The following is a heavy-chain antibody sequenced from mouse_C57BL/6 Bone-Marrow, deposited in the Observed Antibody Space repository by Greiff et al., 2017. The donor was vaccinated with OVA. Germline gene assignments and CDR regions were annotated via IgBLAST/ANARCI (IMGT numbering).Heavy chain of an antibody. V-gene: IGHV1-50*01. CDR2: IDPSDSYT. CDR3: ARGWLLPYYFDN. D-gene: IGHD2-3*01. J-gene: IGHJ2*01. Sequence: QVQLKESGAELVKPGASVKLSCKASGYTFTSYWMQWVKQRPGQGLEWIGEIDPSDSYTNYNQKFKGKATLTVDTSSSTAYMQLSSLTSEDSAVYYCARGWLLPYYFDNRGESTTLTVSS. CDR1: GYTFTSYW.